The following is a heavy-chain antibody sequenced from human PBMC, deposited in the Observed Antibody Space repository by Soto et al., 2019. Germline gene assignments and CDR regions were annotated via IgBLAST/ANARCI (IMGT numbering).Heavy chain of an antibody. CDR3: ARRYCSSGSCFFDY. J-gene: IGHJ4*02. V-gene: IGHV4-39*01. Sequence: SETLSLTCTVSGGSISSRNYHWGWIRQSPGKGLEWIGSVYYSGTTYYNPSLKSRVTMSVDTSKNQFSLELTSVTAADTAVYFCARRYCSSGSCFFDYWGQGSLVTVSS. CDR2: VYYSGTT. D-gene: IGHD2-15*01. CDR1: GGSISSRNYH.